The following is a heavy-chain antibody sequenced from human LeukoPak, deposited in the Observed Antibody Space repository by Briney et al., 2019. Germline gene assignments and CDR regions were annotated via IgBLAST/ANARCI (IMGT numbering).Heavy chain of an antibody. CDR2: ISGNGGST. CDR1: GFTFSSYA. V-gene: IGHV3-23*01. CDR3: AKELRWSAVTTFPY. D-gene: IGHD4-17*01. J-gene: IGHJ4*02. Sequence: GGSLRLSCAASGFTFSSYAMHWVRQAPGKGLEWVSAISGNGGSTDYADSVKGRFTISRDNSKNTLYLQMNSLRAEDTAVYYGAKELRWSAVTTFPYWGEGTLVTVSS.